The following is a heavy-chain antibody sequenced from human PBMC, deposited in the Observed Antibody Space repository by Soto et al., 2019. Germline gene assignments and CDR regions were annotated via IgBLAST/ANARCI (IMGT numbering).Heavy chain of an antibody. D-gene: IGHD6-19*01. V-gene: IGHV4-38-2*01. CDR3: ARVHVMVVAGSTFDY. CDR2: IYHGGTT. CDR1: GGSFSGSY. Sequence: SETLSLTCAVYGGSFSGSYWAWIRQHPGKGPEWIASIYHGGTTCYNPSLKSRITISVDTSNNQFSLKLTSVTAADTAVYYCARVHVMVVAGSTFDYWGHGTLVTVSS. J-gene: IGHJ4*01.